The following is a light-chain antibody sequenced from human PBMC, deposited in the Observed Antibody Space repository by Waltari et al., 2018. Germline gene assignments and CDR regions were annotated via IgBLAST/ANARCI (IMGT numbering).Light chain of an antibody. V-gene: IGLV2-11*01. J-gene: IGLJ3*02. Sequence: SALTQPRPVSGSPGQSVTISCTGTTSDVGGYNSVSWYQHHPGKAPKLMIFDVTQRPSGVPDRFSGSKSANTASLTISGLQAEDEADYYCCSFAGTYTWVFGGGTKVTVL. CDR3: CSFAGTYTWV. CDR1: TSDVGGYNS. CDR2: DVT.